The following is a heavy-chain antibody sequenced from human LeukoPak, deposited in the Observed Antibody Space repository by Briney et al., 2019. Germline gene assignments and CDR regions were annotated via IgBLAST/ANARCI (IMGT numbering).Heavy chain of an antibody. CDR1: GFSVSSNF. V-gene: IGHV3-53*01. J-gene: IGHJ6*03. CDR2: IYSGGTT. CDR3: ARDGYGNNYMDV. Sequence: GGSLRLSCAASGFSVSSNFMSWVRQAPGKGLEWVSVIYSGGTTYYADSVKGRFTISRDNSKNTLSLQMDSLRAEDTAVYYCARDGYGNNYMDVWGKGTTVTVSS. D-gene: IGHD1/OR15-1a*01.